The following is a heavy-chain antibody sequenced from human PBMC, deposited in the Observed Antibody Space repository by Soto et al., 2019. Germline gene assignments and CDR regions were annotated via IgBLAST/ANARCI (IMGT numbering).Heavy chain of an antibody. Sequence: EVQLVESGGGLVQPGGSLRLSCAAPGFTFGSYWMHWVRQAPGKGLVWVSHISLDGSRTTYADSVKGRFTISRDNAKSTIYLLMTSQRAEETAVYYCARAPPGYSLGYRYCGMDVWGQGTTVTVSS. J-gene: IGHJ6*02. CDR1: GFTFGSYW. D-gene: IGHD2-21*01. CDR2: ISLDGSRT. CDR3: ARAPPGYSLGYRYCGMDV. V-gene: IGHV3-74*01.